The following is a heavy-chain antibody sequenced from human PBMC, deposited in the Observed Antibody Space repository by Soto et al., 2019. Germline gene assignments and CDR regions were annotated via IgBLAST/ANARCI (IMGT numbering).Heavy chain of an antibody. Sequence: QVQLVQSGAEVKKPESSVKVSCKPSGGTFNNYAINWVRQAPGQGLEWMGGIIPNSGTTKYAQKFQGRGTITADKSASTAYMDLSSLRSEDTAVYYCARWGGISCSGGDCFKKPFDYWGQGTLVTVSS. CDR3: ARWGGISCSGGDCFKKPFDY. CDR1: GGTFNNYA. CDR2: IIPNSGTT. V-gene: IGHV1-69*06. J-gene: IGHJ4*02. D-gene: IGHD2-21*02.